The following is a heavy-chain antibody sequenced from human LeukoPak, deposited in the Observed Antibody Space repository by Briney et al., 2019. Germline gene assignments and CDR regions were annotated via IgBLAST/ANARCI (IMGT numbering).Heavy chain of an antibody. Sequence: SETLSLTCTVSGGFISRNSHYGGWIRQSRGKGLEWIGSIYYSGGTYYNPSLKSRVTMSVDTSKNQFSLNLSSVTAADTAVYYCALSLPGYYYYYMDLWGTGTTVTVSS. CDR2: IYYSGGT. V-gene: IGHV4-39*01. D-gene: IGHD2-15*01. CDR1: GGFISRNSHY. CDR3: ALSLPGYYYYYMDL. J-gene: IGHJ6*03.